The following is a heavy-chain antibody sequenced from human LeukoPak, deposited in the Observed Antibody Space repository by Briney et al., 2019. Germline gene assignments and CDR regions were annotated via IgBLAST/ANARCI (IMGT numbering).Heavy chain of an antibody. CDR1: GYTFTGYY. CDR3: ARGQDIVLMVYADYNWFDP. CDR2: INPNSGGT. D-gene: IGHD2-8*01. Sequence: ASVKVSCKASGYTFTGYYMHWVRQAPGQGLEWMGWINPNSGGTNYPQKFQGRVTMTRDTSISTAYMELSRLRSDDTAVYYCARGQDIVLMVYADYNWFDPWGQGTLVTVSS. V-gene: IGHV1-2*02. J-gene: IGHJ5*02.